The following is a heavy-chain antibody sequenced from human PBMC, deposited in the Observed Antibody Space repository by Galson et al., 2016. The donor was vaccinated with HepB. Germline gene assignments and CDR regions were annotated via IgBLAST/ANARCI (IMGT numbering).Heavy chain of an antibody. CDR3: AREYYGRSGNPLGRDY. CDR2: INPKTGGT. CDR1: GYTFTDYH. D-gene: IGHD3-22*01. Sequence: SVKVSCKASGYTFTDYHMHWVRQAPGQGLEWVAWINPKTGGTKYAQKFQGRVTMTRDTSISTAYMELTRLRSDDTAGYYCAREYYGRSGNPLGRDYWGQGTLVTLPS. J-gene: IGHJ4*02. V-gene: IGHV1-2*02.